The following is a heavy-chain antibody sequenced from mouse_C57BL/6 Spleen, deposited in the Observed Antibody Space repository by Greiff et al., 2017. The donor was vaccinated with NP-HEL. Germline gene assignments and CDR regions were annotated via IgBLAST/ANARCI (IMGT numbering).Heavy chain of an antibody. D-gene: IGHD2-4*01. CDR3: ARSDYDYRYWYFDV. V-gene: IGHV1-82*01. J-gene: IGHJ1*03. Sequence: QVQLQQSGPELVKPGASVKISCKASGYAFSSSWMNWVKQRPGKGLEWIGRIYPGDGDTNYNGKFKGKATLTADKSSSTAYMQLSSLTSEDSAVYFCARSDYDYRYWYFDVWGTGTTVTVSS. CDR2: IYPGDGDT. CDR1: GYAFSSSW.